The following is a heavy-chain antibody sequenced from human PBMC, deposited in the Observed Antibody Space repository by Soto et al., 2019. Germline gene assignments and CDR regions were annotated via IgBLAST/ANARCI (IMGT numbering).Heavy chain of an antibody. V-gene: IGHV3-33*01. J-gene: IGHJ4*02. CDR1: GYNFRSYG. Sequence: QAQLVESGGGVVQPGRSLRLSCAASGYNFRSYGMHWVRQAPGKGLEWVAVIWSDGSNKYYVDSVKGRFTTSRDNSNNTLYLQMNSLRAEDTAVYYCARDGYNWNYGPFDYWGQGTLVTVSS. CDR3: ARDGYNWNYGPFDY. D-gene: IGHD1-7*01. CDR2: IWSDGSNK.